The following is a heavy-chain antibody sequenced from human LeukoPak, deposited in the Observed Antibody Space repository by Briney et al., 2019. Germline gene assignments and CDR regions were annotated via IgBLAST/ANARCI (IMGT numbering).Heavy chain of an antibody. CDR3: AREEWEFDGMDV. CDR1: GYTFTTYG. J-gene: IGHJ6*02. D-gene: IGHD3-10*01. V-gene: IGHV1-69*04. CDR2: IIPILGIA. Sequence: GASVKVSCKTSGYTFTTYGISWVRQAPGQGLEWMGRIIPILGIANYAQKFQGRVTITADKSTSTAYMELSSLRSEDTAVYYCAREEWEFDGMDVWGQGTTVTVSS.